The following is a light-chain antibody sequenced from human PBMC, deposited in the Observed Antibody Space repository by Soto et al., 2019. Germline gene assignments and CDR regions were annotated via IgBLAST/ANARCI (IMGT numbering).Light chain of an antibody. CDR3: QQYSSWLWK. CDR2: GAS. V-gene: IGKV3D-15*01. CDR1: QSVGSK. J-gene: IGKJ1*01. Sequence: IVLTHSPATLSLSPWEGATLSGRASQSVGSKLALFQQKPGQAPRLLIYGASSRATGIPDRFSGSVSGTEFTLTISSLQSEDFAVYYCQQYSSWLWKFGQGTKVDIK.